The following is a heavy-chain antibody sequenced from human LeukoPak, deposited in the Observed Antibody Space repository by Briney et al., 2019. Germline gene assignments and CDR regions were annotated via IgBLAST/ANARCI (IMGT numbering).Heavy chain of an antibody. CDR1: GGTFSSYA. J-gene: IGHJ4*02. CDR2: ITPIFGTA. D-gene: IGHD4-23*01. Sequence: ASVKVSCKASGGTFSSYAIRWVRQAPGQGLEWMGGITPIFGTAKYAQKFQGRVTITAVESMSTAYMELSSLRSEDTAVYYCARGWLAETTVVTPYNYWGQGTLVTVSS. V-gene: IGHV1-69*13. CDR3: ARGWLAETTVVTPYNY.